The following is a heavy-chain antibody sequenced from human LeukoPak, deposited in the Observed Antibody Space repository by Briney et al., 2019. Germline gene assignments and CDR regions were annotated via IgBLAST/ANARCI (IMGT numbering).Heavy chain of an antibody. CDR1: GYSITSYW. D-gene: IGHD2-2*01. CDR2: IYPGDSDT. Sequence: GESLKISCKGSGYSITSYWIGWVRQMPGKGLEWMGIIYPGDSDTRYSPSFQGQVTISADKSISTAYLQWSSLKASDTAMYYCARRGVCSSTSCHDPIDYWGQGTLVTVSS. J-gene: IGHJ4*02. V-gene: IGHV5-51*01. CDR3: ARRGVCSSTSCHDPIDY.